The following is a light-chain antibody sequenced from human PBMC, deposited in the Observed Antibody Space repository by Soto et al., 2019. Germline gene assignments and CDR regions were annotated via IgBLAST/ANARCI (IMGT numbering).Light chain of an antibody. CDR3: QHYNSYSEA. CDR2: KAS. Sequence: DIQMTQSPSTLSGSVGDRVTITCRASQTISSWLALYQQKPGKAPKLLIYKASTLKSGVPSRFSGSGSGTEFTLTISRLQPDDFATYYCQHYNSYSEAFGQGTKV. J-gene: IGKJ1*01. CDR1: QTISSW. V-gene: IGKV1-5*03.